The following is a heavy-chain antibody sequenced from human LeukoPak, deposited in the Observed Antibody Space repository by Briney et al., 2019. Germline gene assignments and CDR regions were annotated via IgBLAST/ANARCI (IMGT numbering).Heavy chain of an antibody. CDR3: ARATYYGSPPNDP. V-gene: IGHV1-2*02. J-gene: IGHJ5*02. CDR2: INPNSGGT. Sequence: ASVKVSCKASGYTFTGYYIHWVRQAPGQGLEWMGWINPNSGGTNFAQQFQGRVTMTKGTSISTAYMELNRLRSDDTAVYYCARATYYGSPPNDPWGQGTLVTVSS. D-gene: IGHD3-10*01. CDR1: GYTFTGYY.